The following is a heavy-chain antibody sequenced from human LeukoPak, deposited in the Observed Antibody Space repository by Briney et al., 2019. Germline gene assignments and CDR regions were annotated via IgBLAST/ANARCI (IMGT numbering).Heavy chain of an antibody. CDR1: GFTFKNFA. CDR2: IKEDGSEK. D-gene: IGHD3-22*01. CDR3: ARSGYS. V-gene: IGHV3-7*01. J-gene: IGHJ4*02. Sequence: GGSLRLSCVASGFTFKNFAMSWVRQAPGKGLEWVANIKEDGSEKEYVDSVKGRFTISRDNAKNSLYLQMNSLRAEDTAVYYCARSGYSWGQGTLVTVSS.